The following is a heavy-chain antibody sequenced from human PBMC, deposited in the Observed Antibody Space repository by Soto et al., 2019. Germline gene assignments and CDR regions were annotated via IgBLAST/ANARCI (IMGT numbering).Heavy chain of an antibody. D-gene: IGHD3-9*01. J-gene: IGHJ6*02. V-gene: IGHV1-69*12. CDR2: IIPIFGTA. CDR1: GGTFSSYA. Sequence: QVQLVQSGAEVKKPGSSVKVSCKASGGTFSSYAISWVRQAPGQGLEWMGGIIPIFGTANYAQKFQGRVTITADESTRTDWRDLSSLRYADTSVYYRARAEAYFDFLPGYYVSEADGYYSGMDVWGQGPTVTVSS. CDR3: ARAEAYFDFLPGYYVSEADGYYSGMDV.